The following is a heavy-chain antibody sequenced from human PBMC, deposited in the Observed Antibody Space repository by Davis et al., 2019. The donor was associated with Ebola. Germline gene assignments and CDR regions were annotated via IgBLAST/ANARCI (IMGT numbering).Heavy chain of an antibody. J-gene: IGHJ4*02. V-gene: IGHV3-30*18. CDR1: GFTFSSYG. D-gene: IGHD6-19*01. CDR3: AKGILLYSSGWYSR. Sequence: PGGSLRLSCAASGFTFSSYGMHWVRQAPGKGLEWVAVISYYGSNKYYADSVKGRFTISRDNSKNTLYLQMNSLRAEDTAVYYCAKGILLYSSGWYSRWGQGTLVTVSS. CDR2: ISYYGSNK.